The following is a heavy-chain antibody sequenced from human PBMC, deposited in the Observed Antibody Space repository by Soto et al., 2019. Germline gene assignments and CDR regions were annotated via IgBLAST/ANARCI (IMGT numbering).Heavy chain of an antibody. CDR3: AKGVSTSWLRDGFDV. CDR1: GINFENYA. D-gene: IGHD2-2*01. CDR2: IRSNSGSL. Sequence: EVQLVESGGGLVQPGRSLRLSCAGSGINFENYAMHWVRQAPGRCLERVSGIRSNSGSLGYADSVKGQFTISRGNAKKSLYLEMNSLVAEDTALYYCAKGVSTSWLRDGFDVWGQGTMVTVSS. V-gene: IGHV3-9*01. J-gene: IGHJ3*01.